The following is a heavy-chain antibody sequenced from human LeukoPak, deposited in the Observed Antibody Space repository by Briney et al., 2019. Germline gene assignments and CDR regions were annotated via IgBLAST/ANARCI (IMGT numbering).Heavy chain of an antibody. D-gene: IGHD1/OR15-1a*01. CDR3: ARRPLTIPGPTYFDH. CDR2: IYPDDSDT. V-gene: IGHV5-51*01. J-gene: IGHJ4*02. Sequence: GESLKISCKGSGYTFANYWIGWVRQMPGKGLEWMALIYPDDSDTRYSPSFQGQVSMSVDKSISTAYLQWSSLKASDTAIYYCARRPLTIPGPTYFDHWGQGTLVTVSS. CDR1: GYTFANYW.